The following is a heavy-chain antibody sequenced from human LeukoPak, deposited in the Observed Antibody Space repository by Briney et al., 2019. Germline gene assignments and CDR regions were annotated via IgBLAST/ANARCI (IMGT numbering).Heavy chain of an antibody. J-gene: IGHJ4*02. CDR2: ISYDGSNK. CDR3: ARPPRQWPYYFDY. CDR1: GFIFNTYA. V-gene: IGHV3-30-3*01. D-gene: IGHD6-19*01. Sequence: GGSLRLSCAASGFIFNTYALHWVRQAPGKGLVWVAVISYDGSNKYYADSVKGRFTISRDNSKNTLYLQMNSLRAEDTAVYYCARPPRQWPYYFDYWGQGTLVTVSS.